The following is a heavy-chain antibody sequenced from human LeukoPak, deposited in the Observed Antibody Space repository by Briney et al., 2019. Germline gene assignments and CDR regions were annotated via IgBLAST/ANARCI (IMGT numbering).Heavy chain of an antibody. Sequence: SETLSLTCTVSGGSISSYYWSWIWQPPGKGMEWIGYIYYSGSTNYNPSLKSRVTISVDTSKNQFSLKLSSVTAADTAVYYCARDPCSGGSCAGAFDIWGQGTMVTVSS. J-gene: IGHJ3*02. CDR3: ARDPCSGGSCAGAFDI. D-gene: IGHD2-15*01. V-gene: IGHV4-59*01. CDR2: IYYSGST. CDR1: GGSISSYY.